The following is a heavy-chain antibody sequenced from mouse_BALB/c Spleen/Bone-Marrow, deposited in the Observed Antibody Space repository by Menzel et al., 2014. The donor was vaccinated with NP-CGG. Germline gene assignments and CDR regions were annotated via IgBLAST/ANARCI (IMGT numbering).Heavy chain of an antibody. J-gene: IGHJ2*01. D-gene: IGHD2-4*01. CDR1: GLSLTTYG. CDR2: IWAGGST. CDR3: ARAHFDYVLFDY. Sequence: VKLVESGPGLVAPSQSLSITCTVSGLSLTTYGVHWVRQPPGKGLEWLGVIWAGGSTNYNSALMSRLSISKDNSKNQVFLKMNSLQTDDTAMYYCARAHFDYVLFDYWGQGTTLTVSS. V-gene: IGHV2-9*02.